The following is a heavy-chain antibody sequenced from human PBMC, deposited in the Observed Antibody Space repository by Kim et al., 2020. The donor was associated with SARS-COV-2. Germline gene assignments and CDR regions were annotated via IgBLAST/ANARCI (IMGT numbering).Heavy chain of an antibody. J-gene: IGHJ4*02. CDR1: GFTFSAYG. CDR3: AKRLGPPNFDY. V-gene: IGHV3-23*01. CDR2: ISDTGADR. D-gene: IGHD3-9*01. Sequence: GGSLRLSCAASGFTFSAYGMSWVRQAPGKGLEWVSAISDTGADRNYANSVKGRFTISRDNSKNTLYLQMNSLGDDDTAVYYCAKRLGPPNFDYWGQGTLVTVSS.